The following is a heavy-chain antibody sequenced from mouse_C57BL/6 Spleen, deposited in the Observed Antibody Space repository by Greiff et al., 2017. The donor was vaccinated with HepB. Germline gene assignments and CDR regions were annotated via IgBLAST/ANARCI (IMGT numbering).Heavy chain of an antibody. Sequence: DVKLVESEGGLVQPGSSMKLSCTASGFTFSDYYMAWVRQVPEKGLEWVANINYDGSSTYYLDSLKSRFIISRDNAKNILYLQMSSLKSEDTATYYCARDGTVVAFDYWGQGTTLTVSS. J-gene: IGHJ2*01. D-gene: IGHD1-1*01. CDR1: GFTFSDYY. CDR2: INYDGSST. V-gene: IGHV5-16*01. CDR3: ARDGTVVAFDY.